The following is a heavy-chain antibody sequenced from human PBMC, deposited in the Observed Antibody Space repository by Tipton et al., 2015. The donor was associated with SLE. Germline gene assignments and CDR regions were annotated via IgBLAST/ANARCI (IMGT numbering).Heavy chain of an antibody. V-gene: IGHV4-61*02. CDR3: ARGELYSGATLYYFEY. J-gene: IGHJ4*02. D-gene: IGHD1-7*01. CDR2: IYTSGST. Sequence: TLSLTCTVSGGSISSGGYYWSWIRQPAGKGLEWIGRIYTSGSTNYNPSLKSRVTISLDTSKNQFSLKLSSVTAADTAVYFCARGELYSGATLYYFEYWGQGTLVTVSS. CDR1: GGSISSGGYY.